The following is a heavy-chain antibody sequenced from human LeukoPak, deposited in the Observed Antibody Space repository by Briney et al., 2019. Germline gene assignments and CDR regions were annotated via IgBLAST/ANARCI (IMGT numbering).Heavy chain of an antibody. CDR1: GYTFTGHF. J-gene: IGHJ4*02. D-gene: IGHD1-26*01. Sequence: ASVRVSCKASGYTFTGHFIFWVRQAPGQGLEWMGWISAYNGNTNYAQKLQGRVTMTTDTSTSTAYMELRSLRSDDTAVYYCARVFRVGGATLGDYWGQGTLVTVSS. CDR2: ISAYNGNT. CDR3: ARVFRVGGATLGDY. V-gene: IGHV1-18*04.